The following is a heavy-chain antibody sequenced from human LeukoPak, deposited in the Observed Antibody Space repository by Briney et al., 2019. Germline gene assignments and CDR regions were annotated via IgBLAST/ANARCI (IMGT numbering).Heavy chain of an antibody. CDR1: GFTFSSSW. V-gene: IGHV3-74*01. J-gene: IGHJ4*02. CDR3: ASTYYGSGSWVAYYFDY. CDR2: INTDGSST. Sequence: GGSLRLSCAASGFTFSSSWMHWVRQAPGKGLVWVSRINTDGSSTNYAESVKGRFAISRDNAKNTLYLQMNSLRAEDTAVYYCASTYYGSGSWVAYYFDYWGQGTLVPVSS. D-gene: IGHD3-10*01.